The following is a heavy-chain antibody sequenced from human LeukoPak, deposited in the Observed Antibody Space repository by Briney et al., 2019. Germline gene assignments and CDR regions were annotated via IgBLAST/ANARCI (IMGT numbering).Heavy chain of an antibody. V-gene: IGHV4-31*03. Sequence: SETLSLTCTVSGGSISSGGYYWSWIRQHPGKGLEWIGYIYYSGSTYYNPSLKSRVTISVDTSKNQFSLKLSSVTAADTAVYYCGRGVQYYYDSSGYYPDAFDIWGQGTMVTVSS. CDR3: GRGVQYYYDSSGYYPDAFDI. CDR2: IYYSGST. D-gene: IGHD3-22*01. CDR1: GGSISSGGYY. J-gene: IGHJ3*02.